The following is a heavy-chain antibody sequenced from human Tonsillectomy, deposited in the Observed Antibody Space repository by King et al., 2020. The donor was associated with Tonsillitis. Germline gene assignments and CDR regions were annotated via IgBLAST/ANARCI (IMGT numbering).Heavy chain of an antibody. CDR1: GFTFSNAW. D-gene: IGHD3-10*01. V-gene: IGHV3-15*07. Sequence: EQLVESGGGLVKPGGSLRVSCAASGFTFSNAWMNWVRQAPGKGLEWVGRIKSKTDGGTTDYTAPVKGSFNISRDDSKNTLYLEMNRLRTEDTAVYDCTTRFRGFDYWGQGTLVTVSS. CDR2: IKSKTDGGTT. J-gene: IGHJ4*02. CDR3: TTRFRGFDY.